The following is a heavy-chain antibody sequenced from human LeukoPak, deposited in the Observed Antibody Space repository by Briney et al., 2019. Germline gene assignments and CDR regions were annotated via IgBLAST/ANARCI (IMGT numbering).Heavy chain of an antibody. Sequence: GRSLRLSCAASGFTFSSYDMHWVRQAPGKGLEWVAVISYDGSNKYYADSVKGRFTISRDNSKNTLYLQMNSLRAEDTAVYYCATVGVVVPAAMAYWGQGTLVTVSS. CDR1: GFTFSSYD. D-gene: IGHD2-2*01. CDR3: ATVGVVVPAAMAY. J-gene: IGHJ4*02. CDR2: ISYDGSNK. V-gene: IGHV3-30*03.